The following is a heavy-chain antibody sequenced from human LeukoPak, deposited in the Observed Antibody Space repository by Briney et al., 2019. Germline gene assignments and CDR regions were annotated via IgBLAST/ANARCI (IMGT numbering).Heavy chain of an antibody. V-gene: IGHV3-23*01. CDR3: AKDGTYYDILTGYHYFDY. CDR2: ISGSGGST. J-gene: IGHJ4*02. CDR1: GFTFSSYA. D-gene: IGHD3-9*01. Sequence: TGGSLRHSCAASGFTFSSYAMSWVRQAPGKGLEWVSAISGSGGSTYYADSVKGRFTISRDNSKNTLYLQMNSLRAEDTAVYYCAKDGTYYDILTGYHYFDYWGQGTLVTVSS.